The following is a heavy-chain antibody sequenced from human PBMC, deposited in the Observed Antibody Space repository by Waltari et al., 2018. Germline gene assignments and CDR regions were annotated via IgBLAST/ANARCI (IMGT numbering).Heavy chain of an antibody. D-gene: IGHD3-3*01. V-gene: IGHV1-69*09. CDR1: GGTFSSYA. Sequence: QVQLVQSGAEVKKPGSSVKVSCKASGGTFSSYAISWVRQAPGQGLEWMGRIIPILGIANYAQKFQGRVTITADKSTSTAYMELSSLRSEDTAVYYCARDKSIRVVLEGWFDPWGQGTLVTVSS. CDR3: ARDKSIRVVLEGWFDP. J-gene: IGHJ5*02. CDR2: IIPILGIA.